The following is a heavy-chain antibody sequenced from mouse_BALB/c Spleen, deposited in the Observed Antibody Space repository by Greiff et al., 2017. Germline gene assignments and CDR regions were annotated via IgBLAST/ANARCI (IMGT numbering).Heavy chain of an antibody. Sequence: VQLQQSGAELVRPGTSVKVSCKASGYAFTNYLIEWVKQRPGQGLEWIGVINPGSGGTNDTEKFKGKATLTADKSSSTAYMQLSSLTSDDSAVYFCARGGQLGAMDYWGQGTSVTVSS. V-gene: IGHV1-54*01. J-gene: IGHJ4*01. CDR3: ARGGQLGAMDY. CDR1: GYAFTNYL. D-gene: IGHD1-1*02. CDR2: INPGSGGT.